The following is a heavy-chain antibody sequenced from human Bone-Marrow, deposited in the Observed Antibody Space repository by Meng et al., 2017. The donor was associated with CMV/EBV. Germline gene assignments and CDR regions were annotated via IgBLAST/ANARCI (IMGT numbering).Heavy chain of an antibody. J-gene: IGHJ4*02. CDR2: INHSGST. V-gene: IGHV4-34*01. CDR1: GGSFRGYY. CDR3: ARDHQMATIGTPFDY. Sequence: VYGGSFRGYYWSWIRQPPGKGLEWIGEINHSGSTNYNPSLKSRVTISVDTSKNQFSLKLSSVTAADTAVYYCARDHQMATIGTPFDYWGQGTLVTVSS. D-gene: IGHD5-24*01.